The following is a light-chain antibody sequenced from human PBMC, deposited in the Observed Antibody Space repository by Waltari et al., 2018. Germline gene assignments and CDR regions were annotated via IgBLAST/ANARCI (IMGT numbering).Light chain of an antibody. CDR3: QQYDDLFT. J-gene: IGKJ3*01. Sequence: DVQMTQSPSSLSASVGARVTITCQASQDINNYLNWYQQKPGRAPNLLIYHTSNLQTGVPSRFSGSRSGTDYTFTISNLQPEDVATYYCQQYDDLFTFGPGTKVDLK. CDR1: QDINNY. CDR2: HTS. V-gene: IGKV1-33*01.